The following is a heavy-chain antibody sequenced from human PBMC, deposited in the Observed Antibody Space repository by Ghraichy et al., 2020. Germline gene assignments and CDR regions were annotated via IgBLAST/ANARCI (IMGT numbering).Heavy chain of an antibody. V-gene: IGHV3-48*02. D-gene: IGHD2-21*01. Sequence: LTCVGSGFTLSGYSMNWVRQAPGKGLEWVSYITISSRFISYADSVKGRFTVSRDNAQNSLYLQMKSLRDEDTAVYYCARGSRVVRYYYYDGMDVWGQGTTVTVSS. J-gene: IGHJ6*02. CDR3: ARGSRVVRYYYYDGMDV. CDR2: ITISSRFI. CDR1: GFTLSGYS.